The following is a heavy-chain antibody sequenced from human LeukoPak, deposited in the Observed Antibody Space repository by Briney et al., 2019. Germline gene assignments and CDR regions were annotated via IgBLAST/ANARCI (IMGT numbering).Heavy chain of an antibody. CDR1: GFTFSSYD. CDR3: ARATPSGRYCSGGSCYHYYYGMDV. J-gene: IGHJ6*02. Sequence: GSLRLSCAAPGFTFSSYDMHWVRQATGKGLEWVSAIGTAGDTYYPGSVKGRFTISRENAKNSLYLQMNSLRAGDTAVYYCARATPSGRYCSGGSCYHYYYGMDVWGQGTTVTVSS. D-gene: IGHD2-15*01. CDR2: IGTAGDT. V-gene: IGHV3-13*01.